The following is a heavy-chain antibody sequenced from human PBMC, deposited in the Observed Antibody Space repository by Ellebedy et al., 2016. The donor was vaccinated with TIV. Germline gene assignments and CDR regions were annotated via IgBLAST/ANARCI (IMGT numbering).Heavy chain of an antibody. CDR1: GYTFTSYG. D-gene: IGHD2-15*01. J-gene: IGHJ6*02. CDR3: ARDRYCSGGSCPYYYGMDV. CDR2: ISAYNGNT. Sequence: AASVKVSCKASGYTFTSYGISWVRQAPGQGLEWMGWISAYNGNTNYAQKLQGRVTMTTDTSTSTAYMELRSLRSDDTAVYYCARDRYCSGGSCPYYYGMDVWGQGTTVTVSS. V-gene: IGHV1-18*01.